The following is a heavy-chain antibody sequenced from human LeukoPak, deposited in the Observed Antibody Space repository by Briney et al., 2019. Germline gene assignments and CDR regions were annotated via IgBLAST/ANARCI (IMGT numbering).Heavy chain of an antibody. CDR3: ARQTTAGTSFDV. CDR1: GFTFSSYA. CDR2: ISYDGSNK. Sequence: AGGSLRLSCAASGFTFSSYAMYWVRQAPGKGLEWVAVISYDGSNKYYADSVKGRFTISRDNSKNTLYLQMNSLRAEDTAVYYCARQTTAGTSFDVWGQGTSVTVSS. V-gene: IGHV3-30-3*01. J-gene: IGHJ6*02. D-gene: IGHD6-13*01.